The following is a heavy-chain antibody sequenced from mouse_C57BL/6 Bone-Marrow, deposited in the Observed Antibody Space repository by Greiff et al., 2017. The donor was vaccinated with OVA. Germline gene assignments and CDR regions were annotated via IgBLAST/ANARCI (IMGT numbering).Heavy chain of an antibody. CDR3: ARGGSSGYAYAMDY. J-gene: IGHJ4*01. CDR1: GFTFSSYA. CDR2: ISDGGSYT. Sequence: EVMLVESGGGLVKPGGSLKLSCAASGFTFSSYAMSWVRQTPEKRLEWVATISDGGSYTYYPDNVKGRFTISRDNAKNNLYLQMSHLKSEDTAMYYCARGGSSGYAYAMDYWGKGTSVTVSS. D-gene: IGHD3-2*02. V-gene: IGHV5-4*03.